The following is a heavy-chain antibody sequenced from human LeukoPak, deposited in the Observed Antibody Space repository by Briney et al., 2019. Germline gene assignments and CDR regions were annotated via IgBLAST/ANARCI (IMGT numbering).Heavy chain of an antibody. CDR1: GGSFSGYY. V-gene: IGHV4-34*01. D-gene: IGHD2-2*01. Sequence: SETLSLTCAVYGGSFSGYYWSWIRQPPGKGLEWIGEINHSGSTNYNPSLKSRVTISVDTSKNQFSLKLSSVTAADTAVYYCAADYCSSTSCYRLYGYWGQGTLVTVSS. CDR3: AADYCSSTSCYRLYGY. CDR2: INHSGST. J-gene: IGHJ4*02.